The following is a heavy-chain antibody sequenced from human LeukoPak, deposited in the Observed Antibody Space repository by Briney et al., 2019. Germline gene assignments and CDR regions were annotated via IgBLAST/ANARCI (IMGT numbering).Heavy chain of an antibody. V-gene: IGHV1-8*03. CDR2: MNPNSGNT. CDR3: ARGVAVAAQTYYYYYMDV. D-gene: IGHD6-19*01. J-gene: IGHJ6*03. CDR1: GYTFTSYD. Sequence: ASVKVSCKASGYTFTSYDINWVRQATGQGLEWMGWMNPNSGNTGYAQRFQGRVTITRNTSISTAYMELSSLRSEDTAVYYCARGVAVAAQTYYYYYMDVWGKGTTVTVSS.